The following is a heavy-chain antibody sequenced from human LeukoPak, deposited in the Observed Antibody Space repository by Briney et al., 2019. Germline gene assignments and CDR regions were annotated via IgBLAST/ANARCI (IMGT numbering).Heavy chain of an antibody. D-gene: IGHD6-19*01. J-gene: IGHJ4*02. V-gene: IGHV3-7*03. Sequence: GGSLRLSCAASGFSFSNHWMIWVRQAPGKGLEWVATINPDGTEKRYVDSVKGRFTISRDNGKNSLYLQMSSLRAEDTAVYYCVRDDRGIAVGSRDHGAQGTLVTVSS. CDR3: VRDDRGIAVGSRDH. CDR1: GFSFSNHW. CDR2: INPDGTEK.